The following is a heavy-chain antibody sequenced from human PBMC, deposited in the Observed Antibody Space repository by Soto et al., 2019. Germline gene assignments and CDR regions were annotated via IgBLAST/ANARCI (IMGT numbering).Heavy chain of an antibody. CDR3: ARGGIH. CDR1: GYTFNSHE. V-gene: IGHV3-48*03. Sequence: GGSLRLSCVASGYTFNSHEMNWFRQAPGKGLEWISSISGSGTTNYAESVKGRFTISRDNAHKSLFLEMKDLRVEDTAVYYCARGGIHWGQGTLVTVS. J-gene: IGHJ4*02. CDR2: ISGSGTT. D-gene: IGHD3-16*01.